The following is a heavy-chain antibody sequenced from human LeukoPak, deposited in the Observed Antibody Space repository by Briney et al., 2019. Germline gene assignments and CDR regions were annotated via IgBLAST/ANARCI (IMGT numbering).Heavy chain of an antibody. D-gene: IGHD3-22*01. CDR1: GGSISSSSYY. Sequence: PSETLSLTCTVSGGSISSSSYYWGWIRQPPGKGLEWIGSIYYSGSTYYNPSPKSRVTISVDTSKNQFSLKLSSVTAADTAAYYCARRDNYYDSSGYFDYWGQGTLVTVSS. CDR2: IYYSGST. CDR3: ARRDNYYDSSGYFDY. V-gene: IGHV4-39*01. J-gene: IGHJ4*02.